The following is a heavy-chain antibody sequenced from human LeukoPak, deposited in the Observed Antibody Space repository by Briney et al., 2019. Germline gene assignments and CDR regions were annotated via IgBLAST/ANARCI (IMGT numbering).Heavy chain of an antibody. J-gene: IGHJ4*02. CDR2: ISSSSYI. V-gene: IGHV3-21*01. CDR1: EFTFSSYA. CDR3: ARVLRGYDPPRYFDY. D-gene: IGHD5-12*01. Sequence: GGSLRLSCAASEFTFSSYAMNWVRQAPGKGLEWVSSISSSSYIYYADSVKGRFTISRDNAKNSLYLQMNSLRAEDTAVYYCARVLRGYDPPRYFDYWGQGTLVTVSS.